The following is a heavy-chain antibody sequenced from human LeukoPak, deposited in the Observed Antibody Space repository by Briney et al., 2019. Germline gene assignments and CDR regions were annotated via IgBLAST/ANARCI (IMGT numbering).Heavy chain of an antibody. CDR3: GVYGGDWRFDF. D-gene: IGHD2-21*02. V-gene: IGHV4-34*01. J-gene: IGHJ4*02. CDR1: NGFDSYY. Sequence: PSETLSLTCAVYNGFDSYYMTIVRPPPGKGLEWVGEITYRGSGNYNPSLKGRATISINVSQRQFSLSLRSVTAADTATYYCGVYGGDWRFDFWGQGTPITVSS. CDR2: ITYRGSG.